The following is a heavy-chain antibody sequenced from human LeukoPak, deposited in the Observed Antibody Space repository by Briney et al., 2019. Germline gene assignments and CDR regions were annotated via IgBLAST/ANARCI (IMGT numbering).Heavy chain of an antibody. J-gene: IGHJ4*02. Sequence: GGSLRLSCAASGFTFSSYSMNWVRQAPGKGLEWVSYISSSSSTIYYADSVRGRFTISRDNSKNTLYLQMNSLRAEDTAVYHCAKGFYCSSTSCYFEYWGQGTLVTVSS. CDR1: GFTFSSYS. V-gene: IGHV3-48*01. D-gene: IGHD2-2*01. CDR2: ISSSSSTI. CDR3: AKGFYCSSTSCYFEY.